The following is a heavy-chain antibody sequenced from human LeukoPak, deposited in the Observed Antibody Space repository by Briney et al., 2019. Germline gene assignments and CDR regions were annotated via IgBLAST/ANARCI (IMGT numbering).Heavy chain of an antibody. Sequence: PSETLSLTCTVSGGSISSSNYYWGWIRQPPGKGLEWIGNIYYSGSTYYNPSLKSRVTISVDTSKNQFSLKLSSVTAADTAVYYCAAYSSGFYFDYWGQGTLVTVSS. CDR1: GGSISSSNYY. J-gene: IGHJ4*02. CDR2: IYYSGST. CDR3: AAYSSGFYFDY. D-gene: IGHD6-19*01. V-gene: IGHV4-39*01.